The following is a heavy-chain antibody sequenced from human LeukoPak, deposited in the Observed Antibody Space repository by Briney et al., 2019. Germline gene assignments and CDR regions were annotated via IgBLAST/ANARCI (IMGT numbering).Heavy chain of an antibody. CDR1: GGSISSGGYY. CDR3: ARDSPIGYSSSWYQIDY. CDR2: IYYSGST. D-gene: IGHD6-13*01. V-gene: IGHV4-31*03. Sequence: SETLSLTRTVSGGSISSGGYYWSWIHQHPGKGLEWIGYIYYSGSTYYNPSLKSRVTISVDTSKNQFSLKLSSVTAADTAVYYCARDSPIGYSSSWYQIDYWGQGTLVTVSS. J-gene: IGHJ4*02.